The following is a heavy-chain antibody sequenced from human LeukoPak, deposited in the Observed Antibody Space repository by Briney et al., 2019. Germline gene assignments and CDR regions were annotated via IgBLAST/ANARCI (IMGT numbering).Heavy chain of an antibody. D-gene: IGHD2-2*02. CDR2: INPSGGST. J-gene: IGHJ4*02. CDR1: GYTFTSYY. Sequence: GASVTVSCKASGYTFTSYYMHWVRQAPGQGLEWMGIINPSGGSTSYAQKFQGRVTMTRDTSISTAYMELNTLRSDDTAVYYCAREDGFCSSSSCYNDYWGQGTLVTVSS. V-gene: IGHV1-46*01. CDR3: AREDGFCSSSSCYNDY.